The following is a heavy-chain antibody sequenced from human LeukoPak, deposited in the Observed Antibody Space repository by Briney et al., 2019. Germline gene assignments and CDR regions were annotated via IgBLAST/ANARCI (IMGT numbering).Heavy chain of an antibody. Sequence: GGSVRLSCAASGFTFSSYEMNWVRQPPGRGLEWVSYISSSSSTRYYADSVKGRITITRDNAKTSVYLQMNSLRAEDTAVYYCAREEYSGYGSFDYWGQGTLVTVSS. CDR3: AREEYSGYGSFDY. J-gene: IGHJ4*02. V-gene: IGHV3-48*03. CDR2: ISSSSSTR. D-gene: IGHD5-12*01. CDR1: GFTFSSYE.